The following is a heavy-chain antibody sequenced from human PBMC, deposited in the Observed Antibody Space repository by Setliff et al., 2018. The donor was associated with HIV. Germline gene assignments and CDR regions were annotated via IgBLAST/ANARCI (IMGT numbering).Heavy chain of an antibody. CDR2: IYYSGNT. Sequence: KLPETLSLTCNVSGGSISSYYWNWIRQPPGKGLEWIGYIYYSGNTNYNPSLKSRVTISGDTSKNQFSLKLSSVTAADTAIYYCTRVRLLYSDSSPVWFDPWGQGTLVTVSS. CDR1: GGSISSYY. V-gene: IGHV4-59*01. J-gene: IGHJ5*02. CDR3: TRVRLLYSDSSPVWFDP. D-gene: IGHD3-22*01.